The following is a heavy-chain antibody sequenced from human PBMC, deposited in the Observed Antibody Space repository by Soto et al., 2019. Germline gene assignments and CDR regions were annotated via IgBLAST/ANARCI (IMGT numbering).Heavy chain of an antibody. Sequence: QVQLVQSGAEVKKPGASVKVSCKASGYTFATYGFSWVRQAPGQGLEWMGWISASNGNTNYAQKLRGRVTMTTDTSTSTAYMELRSLRSDDTAVFYYARSGRSWNLREFDYWGQGTLVTVSS. V-gene: IGHV1-18*01. CDR1: GYTFATYG. CDR3: ARSGRSWNLREFDY. CDR2: ISASNGNT. D-gene: IGHD6-13*01. J-gene: IGHJ4*02.